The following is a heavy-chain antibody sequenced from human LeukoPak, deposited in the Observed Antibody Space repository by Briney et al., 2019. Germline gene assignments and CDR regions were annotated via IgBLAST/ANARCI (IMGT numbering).Heavy chain of an antibody. CDR3: AKEKLPSGYSFLTDY. D-gene: IGHD5-18*01. CDR1: GFTFNSYG. V-gene: IGHV3-30*18. Sequence: GGSLRLSCAASGFTFNSYGMHWVREAPGKGLEWVAVISYDGPNKYYADSVKGRFTISRDDSKSTLYLQMNSLRPEDTAVYYCAKEKLPSGYSFLTDYWGQGTLVSVSS. J-gene: IGHJ4*02. CDR2: ISYDGPNK.